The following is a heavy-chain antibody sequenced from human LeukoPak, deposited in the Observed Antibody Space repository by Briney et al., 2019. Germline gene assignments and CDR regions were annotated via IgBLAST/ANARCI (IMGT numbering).Heavy chain of an antibody. CDR2: IIYSGDT. CDR3: VRHFHGSGYVVDL. J-gene: IGHJ5*02. D-gene: IGHD5-12*01. Sequence: SETLSLTCAVYGGSFTNYYWTWIRRPPGRGLEWIGGIIYSGDTKFNPSLKSRVTISVDTTKNQFSLKLTSVTAADTAVYFCVRHFHGSGYVVDLWGQGTLVTVSS. CDR1: GGSFTNYY. V-gene: IGHV4-34*12.